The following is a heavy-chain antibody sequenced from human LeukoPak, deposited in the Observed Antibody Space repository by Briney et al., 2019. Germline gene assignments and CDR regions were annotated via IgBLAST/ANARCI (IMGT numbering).Heavy chain of an antibody. V-gene: IGHV3-48*03. CDR1: GFTFSSYE. CDR2: ISSSGSTI. D-gene: IGHD6-13*01. Sequence: GGSLRLSCAASGFTFSSYEMNWVRQAPGKGLEWVSYISSSGSTIYYADSVKGRFTISRDNAKNSLYLQMNSLRAEDTAVYYCARSQYSSSWYLLNYYFDYWGQGTLVTVSS. CDR3: ARSQYSSSWYLLNYYFDY. J-gene: IGHJ4*02.